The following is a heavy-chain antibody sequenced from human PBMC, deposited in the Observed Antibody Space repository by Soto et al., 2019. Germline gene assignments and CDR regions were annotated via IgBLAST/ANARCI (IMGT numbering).Heavy chain of an antibody. J-gene: IGHJ6*02. V-gene: IGHV1-46*01. CDR2: INPSGGST. Sequence: ASVKVSCKASGYTFTSYYMHWARQAPGQGLEWMGIINPSGGSTSYAQKFQGRVTMTRDTSTSTVYMELSSLRSEDTAVYYCARERIAVAGSPDYYYYGMDVWDQGTTVTVSS. D-gene: IGHD6-19*01. CDR3: ARERIAVAGSPDYYYYGMDV. CDR1: GYTFTSYY.